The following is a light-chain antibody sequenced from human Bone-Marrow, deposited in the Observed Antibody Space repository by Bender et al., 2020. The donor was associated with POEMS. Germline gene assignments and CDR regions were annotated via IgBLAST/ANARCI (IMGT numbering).Light chain of an antibody. CDR2: EVS. J-gene: IGLJ3*02. CDR3: ISHRLLNSWV. V-gene: IGLV2-23*02. Sequence: QSALTQPASVSGSPGQSITISCTGSSSDVGRYDFVSWYQQHPGKAPTLIISEVSNRPSGISNRFSGSKSGNTASLTISGLQAEDEADYYCISHRLLNSWVVGGGTKLTVL. CDR1: SSDVGRYDF.